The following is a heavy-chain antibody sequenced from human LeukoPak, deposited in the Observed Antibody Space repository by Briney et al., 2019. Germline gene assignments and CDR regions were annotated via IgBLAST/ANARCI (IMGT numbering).Heavy chain of an antibody. CDR2: ISGIGDAT. Sequence: GGSLRLSCAASGFTFSDYYMSWIRQAPGKGLEWVSGISGIGDATFYADSVKGRFTISRDNSKNTLYLQTHSLRAEDTAVYHCAKDRAMYSYASFDYWGQGTLVIASS. CDR3: AKDRAMYSYASFDY. V-gene: IGHV3-23*01. D-gene: IGHD3-16*01. J-gene: IGHJ4*02. CDR1: GFTFSDYY.